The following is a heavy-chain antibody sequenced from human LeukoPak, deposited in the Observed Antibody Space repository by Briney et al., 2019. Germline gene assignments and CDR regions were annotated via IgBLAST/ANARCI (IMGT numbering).Heavy chain of an antibody. CDR1: GFTFGSYS. D-gene: IGHD6-13*01. V-gene: IGHV3-21*04. CDR2: ISSSSSYI. Sequence: PGGSLRLSCAASGFTFGSYSMNWVRQAPGKGLEWVSSISSSSSYIYYADSVKGRFTISRDNSKNMVYLQMSSLRDEDTAVYYCAKSTSSSWYRRPIDYWGQGTLVTVSS. CDR3: AKSTSSSWYRRPIDY. J-gene: IGHJ4*02.